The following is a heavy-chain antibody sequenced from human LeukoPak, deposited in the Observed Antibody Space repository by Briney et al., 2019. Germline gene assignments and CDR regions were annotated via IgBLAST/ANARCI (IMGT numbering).Heavy chain of an antibody. CDR3: ARHPIKQLAYMDV. CDR2: IYYSGST. Sequence: PSETLSLTCTVSGGSISSYYWSWIRQPPGKGLEWVGYIYYSGSTNYNPSLKSRVSIAVDTSKNQFSLKLSSVTAADTAVYYCARHPIKQLAYMDVCGKGNTVTVSS. J-gene: IGHJ6*03. CDR1: GGSISSYY. D-gene: IGHD6-6*01. V-gene: IGHV4-59*08.